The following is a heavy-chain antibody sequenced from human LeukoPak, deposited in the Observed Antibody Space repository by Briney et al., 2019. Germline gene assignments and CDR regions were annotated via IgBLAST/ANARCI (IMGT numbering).Heavy chain of an antibody. J-gene: IGHJ5*02. Sequence: GGSLRPSCAASGFTFSSYWMHWVRQVPGQGLVWVSHIDGDGRIAHYGDSVKGRFTISRDNAKNTVYLQMDSLRAEDTAVYYCARDSPRTGPWGQGILVIVSS. D-gene: IGHD1-1*01. CDR2: IDGDGRIA. CDR1: GFTFSSYW. CDR3: ARDSPRTGP. V-gene: IGHV3-74*01.